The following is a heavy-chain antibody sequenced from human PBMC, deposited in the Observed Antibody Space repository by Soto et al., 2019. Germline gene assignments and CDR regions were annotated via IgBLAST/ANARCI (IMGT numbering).Heavy chain of an antibody. Sequence: GGSLRLSCAASGFTFSNYGMHWVRQAPGKGLEWVAVVSYDATDKYYADSVKGRFTISRDNSKNTLYLQMNSLRAEDTAVYYCAKSLNAPPYYYYGMDVWGQGTTVTAP. CDR2: VSYDATDK. J-gene: IGHJ6*02. CDR1: GFTFSNYG. V-gene: IGHV3-30*18. CDR3: AKSLNAPPYYYYGMDV.